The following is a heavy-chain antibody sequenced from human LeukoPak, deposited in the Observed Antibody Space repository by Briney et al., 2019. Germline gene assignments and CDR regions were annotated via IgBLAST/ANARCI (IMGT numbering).Heavy chain of an antibody. D-gene: IGHD3-9*01. CDR3: ARGHYDVLAASYKWTPDY. J-gene: IGHJ4*02. V-gene: IGHV3-21*01. Sequence: GGSLRLSCAASGFTFNTFNMNWVRQAPGKGLEWVSSITSGGDYIYYADSVKDRFTTSRDNAKNSLSLQLNSLRVEDTAVYYCARGHYDVLAASYKWTPDYWGQGTLVTVSS. CDR2: ITSGGDYI. CDR1: GFTFNTFN.